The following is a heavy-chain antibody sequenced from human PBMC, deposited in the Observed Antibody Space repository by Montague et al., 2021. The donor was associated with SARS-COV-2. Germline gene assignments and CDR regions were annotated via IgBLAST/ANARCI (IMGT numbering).Heavy chain of an antibody. CDR1: GFTFSSYA. CDR3: ARDSVTDGPYGMDV. Sequence: SLRLSCAASGFTFSSYAMHWVRQAPGKGLEWVAVISYDGSNKYYADSVKGRFTISRDNSKNTLYLQMNSLRAEDTAVHYCARDSVTDGPYGMDVWGQGTTVTVSS. J-gene: IGHJ6*02. CDR2: ISYDGSNK. V-gene: IGHV3-30*04. D-gene: IGHD2-21*02.